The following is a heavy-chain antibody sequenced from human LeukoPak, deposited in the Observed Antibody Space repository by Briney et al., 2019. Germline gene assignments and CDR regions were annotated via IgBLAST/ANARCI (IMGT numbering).Heavy chain of an antibody. D-gene: IGHD1-1*01. CDR3: ARGNWSRSRKQTIFDY. CDR2: IYYSGST. CDR1: GGSISSYY. J-gene: IGHJ4*02. Sequence: SETLSLTCTVSGGSISSYYWSWIRQPPGKGLEWIGYIYYSGSTNYSPSLKSRVTISVDTSKNQFSLKLSSVTAADTAVYYCARGNWSRSRKQTIFDYWGQGTLVTVSS. V-gene: IGHV4-59*01.